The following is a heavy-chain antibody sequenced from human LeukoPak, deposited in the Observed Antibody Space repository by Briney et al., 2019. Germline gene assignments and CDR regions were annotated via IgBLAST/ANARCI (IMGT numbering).Heavy chain of an antibody. D-gene: IGHD3-10*01. J-gene: IGHJ4*02. Sequence: SQTLSLTCTVSGGSISSGGYYWSWIRQPPGKGLEWIGYIYYSGSTYYNPSLKSRVTISVDTSKNQFSLKLSSVTAADTAVYYCARASPRKIWFGESWGQGTLVTVSS. CDR3: ARASPRKIWFGES. CDR1: GGSISSGGYY. CDR2: IYYSGST. V-gene: IGHV4-30-4*01.